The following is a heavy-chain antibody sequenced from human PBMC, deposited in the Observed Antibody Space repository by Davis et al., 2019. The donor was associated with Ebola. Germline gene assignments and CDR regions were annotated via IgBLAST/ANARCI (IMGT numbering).Heavy chain of an antibody. D-gene: IGHD2-8*02. CDR3: AKGGVLTSGLDH. CDR2: IRYDGSNK. CDR1: GFSFSNYD. V-gene: IGHV3-30*02. J-gene: IGHJ4*02. Sequence: PGGSLRLSCAASGFSFSNYDMHWVRQAPGRGLEWVSFIRYDGSNKYYADSVKGRFTISRDNSKNTLYLHTNNLRIEDTAIYYCAKGGVLTSGLDHWGQGALVTVSS.